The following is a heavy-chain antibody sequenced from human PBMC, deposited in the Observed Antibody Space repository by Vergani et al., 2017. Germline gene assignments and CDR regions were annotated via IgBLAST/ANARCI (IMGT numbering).Heavy chain of an antibody. CDR2: ISWNSGSI. CDR3: ARDIAVAGPRFDY. Sequence: EVQLVESGGGLVQPGRCLRLSCAASGFTFDDYAMHWVRQAPGKGLEWVSGISWNSGSIGYADSVKGRFTISRDNSKNTLYLQMNSLRAEDTAVYYCARDIAVAGPRFDYWGQGTLVTVSS. D-gene: IGHD6-19*01. V-gene: IGHV3-9*01. J-gene: IGHJ4*02. CDR1: GFTFDDYA.